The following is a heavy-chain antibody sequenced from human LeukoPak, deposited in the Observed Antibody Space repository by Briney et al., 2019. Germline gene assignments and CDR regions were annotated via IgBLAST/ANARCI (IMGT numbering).Heavy chain of an antibody. J-gene: IGHJ6*03. CDR2: IYPGDSDT. D-gene: IGHD3-3*01. Sequence: GESLKISFKGSGYSFTSYWIGWVRQMPGKGLEWMGIIYPGDSDTRYSPSFQGQVTISADKSISTAYLQWSSLKASDTAMYCCARHLGDYDFWSGPPLYYMDVWGKGTTVTVSS. V-gene: IGHV5-51*01. CDR3: ARHLGDYDFWSGPPLYYMDV. CDR1: GYSFTSYW.